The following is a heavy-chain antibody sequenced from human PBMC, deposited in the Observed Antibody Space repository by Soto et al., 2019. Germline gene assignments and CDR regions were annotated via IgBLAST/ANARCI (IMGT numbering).Heavy chain of an antibody. CDR2: MNPNSGNT. CDR1: GYTFTSYD. Sequence: ASVKVSCKASGYTFTSYDINWVRQATGQGLEWMGWMNPNSGNTGYAQKFQGRVTMTRNTSISTAYMELSSLRSEDTAVYYCARMGHDFPLPEYYGMDVWGQGTTVTVYS. D-gene: IGHD3-3*01. J-gene: IGHJ6*02. CDR3: ARMGHDFPLPEYYGMDV. V-gene: IGHV1-8*01.